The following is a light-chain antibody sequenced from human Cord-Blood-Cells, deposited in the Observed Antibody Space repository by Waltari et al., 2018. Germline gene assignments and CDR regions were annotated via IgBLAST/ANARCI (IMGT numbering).Light chain of an antibody. CDR3: SSYAGSNNVV. Sequence: QSALTQPPSASGSPGQSVTISCTGTSSDVGGYHYVSWYQQHPGKAPKLMIYEVSKRPSGVPDRCSGSKSGNTASLTVSGLQAEDEAEYYCSSYAGSNNVVFGGGTKLTVL. J-gene: IGLJ2*01. V-gene: IGLV2-8*01. CDR2: EVS. CDR1: SSDVGGYHY.